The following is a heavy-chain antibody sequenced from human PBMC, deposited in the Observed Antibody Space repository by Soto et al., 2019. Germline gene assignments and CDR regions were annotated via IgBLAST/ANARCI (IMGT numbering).Heavy chain of an antibody. V-gene: IGHV1-2*02. J-gene: IGHJ5*02. CDR1: GYTFTGYY. CDR3: ARDMGGIRELFSVHH. CDR2: INPNSGGT. Sequence: ASVKVSCKASGYTFTGYYMHWVRQAPGQGLEWMGWINPNSGGTNYAQKFQGRVTMTRDTSISTAYMELSRLRSDDTAVYYCARDMGGIRELFSVHHWGQGTLVTVSS. D-gene: IGHD3-10*01.